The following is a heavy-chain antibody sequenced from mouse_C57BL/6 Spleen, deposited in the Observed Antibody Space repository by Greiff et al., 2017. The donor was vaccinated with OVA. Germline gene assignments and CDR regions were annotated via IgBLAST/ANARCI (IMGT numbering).Heavy chain of an antibody. D-gene: IGHD2-4*01. CDR2: INPNNGGT. J-gene: IGHJ3*01. CDR3: ARGGYDYLAY. CDR1: GYTFTDYN. V-gene: IGHV1-22*01. Sequence: EVKLVESGPELVKPGASVKMSCKASGYTFTDYNMHWVKQSHGKSLEWIGYINPNNGGTSYNQKFKGKATLTVNKSSSTAYMELRSLTSEDSAVYYCARGGYDYLAYWGQGTLVTVSA.